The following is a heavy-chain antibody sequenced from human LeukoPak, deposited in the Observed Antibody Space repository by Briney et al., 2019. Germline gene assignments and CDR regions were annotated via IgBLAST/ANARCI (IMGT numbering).Heavy chain of an antibody. Sequence: SETLSLTCTVSGGSISSYYWSWIRQPPGKGLEWIGYISYSGSTKNNPSLKSRVTISVDTSKNQFSLKLTAVTAADTAVYYCAKEGAESFPDAFDIWGQGTMITVSS. CDR1: GGSISSYY. J-gene: IGHJ3*02. V-gene: IGHV4-59*01. D-gene: IGHD3-10*01. CDR2: ISYSGST. CDR3: AKEGAESFPDAFDI.